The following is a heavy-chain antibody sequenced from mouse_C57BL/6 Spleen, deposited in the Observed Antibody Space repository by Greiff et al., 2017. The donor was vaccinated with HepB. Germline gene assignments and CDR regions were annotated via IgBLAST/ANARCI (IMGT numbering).Heavy chain of an antibody. CDR3: TRGVLLFDY. Sequence: QVQLQQSGAELVRPGASVTLSCKASGYTFTDYEMHWVKQTPVHGLEWIGAIDPETGGTAYNQKFKGKAILTADKSSSTAYMELRSLTSEDSAVYYCTRGVLLFDYWGQGTTLTVSS. V-gene: IGHV1-15*01. CDR1: GYTFTDYE. CDR2: IDPETGGT. J-gene: IGHJ2*01. D-gene: IGHD1-1*01.